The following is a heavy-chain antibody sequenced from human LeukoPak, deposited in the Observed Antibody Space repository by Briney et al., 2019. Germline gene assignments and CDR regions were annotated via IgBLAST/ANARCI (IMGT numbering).Heavy chain of an antibody. V-gene: IGHV3-74*01. CDR3: ARDLRRGFDY. CDR1: GFTFSTFA. Sequence: GGSLRLSCAASGFTFSTFAMIWVRQPPGKGLVWVSRINSDGSSTNYADSVKGRFTISRDNAKNTLYLQMNSLRAEDTAVYYCARDLRRGFDYWGQGTEVTVSS. J-gene: IGHJ4*02. CDR2: INSDGSST. D-gene: IGHD4-17*01.